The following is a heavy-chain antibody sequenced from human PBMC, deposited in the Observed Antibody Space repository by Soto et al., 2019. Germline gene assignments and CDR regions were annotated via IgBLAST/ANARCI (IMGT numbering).Heavy chain of an antibody. V-gene: IGHV3-64D*08. CDR3: VNRLRYYYDSS. D-gene: IGHD3-22*01. J-gene: IGHJ4*02. CDR2: ISDSGGST. Sequence: PGGSLRLSCSASGFTFGVFAMHWVRQAPGKGLEYVSAISDSGGSTWYADSVKGRFTISRDNSKNTLYLQMSSLRAEDTAVYYCVNRLRYYYDSSWGQGTLVTVS. CDR1: GFTFGVFA.